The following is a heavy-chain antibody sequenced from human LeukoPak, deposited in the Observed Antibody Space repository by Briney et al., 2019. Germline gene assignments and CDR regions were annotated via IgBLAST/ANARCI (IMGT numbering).Heavy chain of an antibody. Sequence: PGGSLRLSCAVSGFTFSNFWMSWVRQAPGRGLEWVANIHPEGNEKYHVESVKGRLTISRDNAKNSLFLQMNGLRVEDTAVYYCARGDAFSGDHWGQGTLVTVSS. CDR3: ARGDAFSGDH. CDR1: GFTFSNFW. CDR2: IHPEGNEK. V-gene: IGHV3-7*04. J-gene: IGHJ4*02.